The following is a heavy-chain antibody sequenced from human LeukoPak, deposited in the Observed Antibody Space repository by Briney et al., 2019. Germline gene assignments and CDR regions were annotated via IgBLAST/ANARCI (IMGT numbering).Heavy chain of an antibody. D-gene: IGHD6-6*01. V-gene: IGHV4-31*03. J-gene: IGHJ4*02. CDR3: ARERAAAQLVAFFDY. Sequence: TLSLTCTVSGGSISSGGYYWSWIRQHPGKGLEWIGYIYYSGSTYYNPSLKSRVTISVDTSKNQFSLKLSSVTAADTAVYYCARERAAAQLVAFFDYWGQGALVTVSS. CDR1: GGSISSGGYY. CDR2: IYYSGST.